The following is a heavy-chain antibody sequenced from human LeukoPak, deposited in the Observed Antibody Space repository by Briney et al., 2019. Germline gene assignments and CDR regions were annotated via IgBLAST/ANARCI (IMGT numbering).Heavy chain of an antibody. CDR1: GYTFTGYY. D-gene: IGHD1-1*01. CDR3: AMSWKLVAYNWFDP. CDR2: FNTKSGGT. Sequence: ASVKVSCKASGYTFTGYYMHWVRQAPGQGLEWMGWFNTKSGGTNYAQKFQGRVTMTRDTSSSTAYMELIRLRSDDTVGYYGAMSWKLVAYNWFDPWGQGTLVTV. J-gene: IGHJ5*02. V-gene: IGHV1-2*02.